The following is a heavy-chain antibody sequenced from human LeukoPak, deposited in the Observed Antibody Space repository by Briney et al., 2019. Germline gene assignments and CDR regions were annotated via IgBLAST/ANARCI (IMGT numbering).Heavy chain of an antibody. CDR2: IYYSGST. D-gene: IGHD1-26*01. V-gene: IGHV4-59*08. J-gene: IGHJ4*02. CDR1: GGSISSYY. Sequence: PSETLSLTCTVSGGSISSYYWSWIRQPPGKGLEWIGYIYYSGSTNYNPSLKSRVTISVDTSKNQFSLKLSSVIAADTAVYYCARQWELLSGGFDYWGQGTLVTVSS. CDR3: ARQWELLSGGFDY.